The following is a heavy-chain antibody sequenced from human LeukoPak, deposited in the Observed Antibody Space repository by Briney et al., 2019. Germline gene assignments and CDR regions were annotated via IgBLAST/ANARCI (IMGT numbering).Heavy chain of an antibody. D-gene: IGHD3-22*01. CDR2: IWYDGGNK. V-gene: IGHV3-33*01. J-gene: IGHJ3*02. CDR3: ARGRSGYGPFDAFDI. Sequence: PGGSLRLSCAASGFTFSSYGMHWVRQAPGKGLEWVAVIWYDGGNKYYADSVKGRLTISRDNSKNTLYLQMNSLRAEDTAVYYCARGRSGYGPFDAFDIWGQGTWVTVSS. CDR1: GFTFSSYG.